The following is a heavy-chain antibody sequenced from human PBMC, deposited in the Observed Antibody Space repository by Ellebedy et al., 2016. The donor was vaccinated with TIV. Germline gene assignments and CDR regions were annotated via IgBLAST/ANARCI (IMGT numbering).Heavy chain of an antibody. J-gene: IGHJ5*02. Sequence: GESLKISXGASGFTLSTYTMNWVRQTPAKGLEWVSSISATYDYTYYADSVRGRFTISRDNAKNSMYLQMNSLRVDDTAVYYCARNSGGSGPNWFGPWGQGTLVSVSS. CDR2: ISATYDYT. CDR3: ARNSGGSGPNWFGP. V-gene: IGHV3-21*01. CDR1: GFTLSTYT. D-gene: IGHD2-15*01.